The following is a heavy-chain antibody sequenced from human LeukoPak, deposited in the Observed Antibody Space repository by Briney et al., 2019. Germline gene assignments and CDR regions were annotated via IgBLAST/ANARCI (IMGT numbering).Heavy chain of an antibody. V-gene: IGHV3-23*01. CDR3: AKAASKRTDYGDYAFYYYMDV. D-gene: IGHD4-17*01. J-gene: IGHJ6*03. Sequence: GGSLRLSCAASGFTFSSYGMSWVRQAPGKGLEWVSAISGSGGSTYYVDSVKGRFTISRDNSKNTLYLQMNSLRAEDTAVYYCAKAASKRTDYGDYAFYYYMDVWGKGTTVTISS. CDR1: GFTFSSYG. CDR2: ISGSGGST.